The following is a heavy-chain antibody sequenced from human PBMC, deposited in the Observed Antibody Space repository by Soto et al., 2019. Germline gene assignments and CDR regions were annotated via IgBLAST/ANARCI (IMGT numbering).Heavy chain of an antibody. CDR1: GYTFTSYG. CDR3: ARDRGFYDSGGYVDSFDY. Sequence: QVQLVQSGVEVKKPGASVKVSCKASGYTFTSYGISWVRQAPGQGLEWMGWISADNGNTIYAQNVQGRVTMTTDTSTTIAYMELRSLRSDDTAVYSCARDRGFYDSGGYVDSFDYWGQGTLVTVSS. CDR2: ISADNGNT. V-gene: IGHV1-18*01. D-gene: IGHD3-22*01. J-gene: IGHJ4*02.